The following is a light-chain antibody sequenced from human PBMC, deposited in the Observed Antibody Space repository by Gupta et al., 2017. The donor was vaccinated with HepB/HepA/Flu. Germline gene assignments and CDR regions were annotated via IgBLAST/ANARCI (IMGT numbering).Light chain of an antibody. Sequence: EIVLTQSPGTLSLSPGERATLSCRASQSVTSDFLAWYQQKPGQAPRLLIYGASSRATGIPDRFSGSGSGTDFTLTISRLEPEDFAEHSCHQYGSLPLTFGGGTKVEIK. CDR1: QSVTSDF. CDR3: HQYGSLPLT. V-gene: IGKV3-20*01. CDR2: GAS. J-gene: IGKJ4*01.